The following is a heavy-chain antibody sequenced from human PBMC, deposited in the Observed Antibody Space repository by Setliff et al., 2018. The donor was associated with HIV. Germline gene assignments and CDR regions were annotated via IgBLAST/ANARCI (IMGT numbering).Heavy chain of an antibody. CDR3: ARGKTWLRFLDY. D-gene: IGHD5-12*01. CDR2: INTHSGYT. J-gene: IGHJ4*02. V-gene: IGHV1-18*01. CDR1: GYTFNNYG. Sequence: VSCKASGYTFNNYGISWVRQAPGQGLEWMGWINTHSGYTNYAQNVQGRVTVTMDTSTSTAYMELRSLKSDDTAVYYCARGKTWLRFLDYWGQGTQVTVSS.